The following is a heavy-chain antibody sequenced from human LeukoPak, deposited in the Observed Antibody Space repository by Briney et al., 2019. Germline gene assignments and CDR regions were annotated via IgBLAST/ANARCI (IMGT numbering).Heavy chain of an antibody. Sequence: GASVMVSCKASGYTFTSYYMHWVRQAPGQGLEWMGWINPNSGGTNYAQKFQGRVTMTRDTSISTAYMELSRLRSDDTAVYCCARSGVIATAGNGTYYYHMDVWGKGTTVTISS. V-gene: IGHV1-2*02. J-gene: IGHJ6*03. CDR3: ARSGVIATAGNGTYYYHMDV. CDR1: GYTFTSYY. CDR2: INPNSGGT. D-gene: IGHD6-13*01.